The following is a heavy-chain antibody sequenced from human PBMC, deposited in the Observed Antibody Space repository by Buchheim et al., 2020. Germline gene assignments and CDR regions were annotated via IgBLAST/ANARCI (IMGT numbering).Heavy chain of an antibody. J-gene: IGHJ6*02. CDR2: ISYDGSNK. CDR3: AKVGPSDYYGMDV. CDR1: GFTFSSYG. V-gene: IGHV3-30*18. Sequence: QVQLVESGGGVVQPGRSLRLSCAASGFTFSSYGMHWVRQAPGKGLEWVAVISYDGSNKYYADSVKGRFTISRDNSKNTLYLQMNSLRAEDTAVYYCAKVGPSDYYGMDVGGQGTT.